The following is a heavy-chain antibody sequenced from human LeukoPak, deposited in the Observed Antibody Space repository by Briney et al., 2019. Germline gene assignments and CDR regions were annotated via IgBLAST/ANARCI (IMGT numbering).Heavy chain of an antibody. CDR2: IYYSGST. CDR3: ASQRGYSYAYYDY. D-gene: IGHD5-18*01. Sequence: SETLSLTCTVSGGSISSSSYYWGWIRQPPGKGLEWFGSIYYSGSTYYNPSLKSRVTISVDTSKNQFSLKLSSVTAADTAVYYCASQRGYSYAYYDYWGQGTLVTVSS. V-gene: IGHV4-39*01. CDR1: GGSISSSSYY. J-gene: IGHJ4*02.